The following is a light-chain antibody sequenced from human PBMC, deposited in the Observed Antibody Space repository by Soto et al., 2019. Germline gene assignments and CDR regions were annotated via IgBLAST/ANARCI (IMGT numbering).Light chain of an antibody. CDR2: WAS. Sequence: DIVMTQSPDSLAVSLGERATINCKSSQSVLYSSTNKNYLAWYQQKPRQPPKLLIYWASTRESVVPDRFSGSGSGTDFTLTISSLQAEDVAVYYCQQYYSTPLAFGQGTKVEIK. V-gene: IGKV4-1*01. CDR1: QSVLYSSTNKNY. CDR3: QQYYSTPLA. J-gene: IGKJ1*01.